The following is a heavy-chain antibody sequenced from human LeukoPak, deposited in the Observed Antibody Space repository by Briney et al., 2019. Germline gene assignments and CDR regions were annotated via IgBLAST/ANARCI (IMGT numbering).Heavy chain of an antibody. CDR1: GGSITIYY. CDR3: ARLSIYDTSGYYYEGKYFDY. V-gene: IGHV4-4*07. Sequence: KSSETLSLTCTVSGGSITIYYWSWIRQPAGKGLEWIGRIYTSGSTYYNPSLKSRVTISVDTSKSQFSLELSSVTAADTAVYYCARLSIYDTSGYYYEGKYFDYWGQGTLVTVSS. D-gene: IGHD3-22*01. CDR2: IYTSGST. J-gene: IGHJ4*02.